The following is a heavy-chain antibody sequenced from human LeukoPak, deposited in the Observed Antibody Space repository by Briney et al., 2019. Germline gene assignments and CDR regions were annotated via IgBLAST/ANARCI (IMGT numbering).Heavy chain of an antibody. CDR1: GYTFTTYG. J-gene: IGHJ4*02. V-gene: IGHV1-18*01. CDR3: ARDGSSGGSCYHCDY. Sequence: ASVKVSCKASGYTFTTYGISWVRQAPGQGLEWMGWINTYNSNTNYAPKLQGRVTMTTDTSTSTVYMELRSLRSDDTAVYYCARDGSSGGSCYHCDYWGQGALVTVSS. D-gene: IGHD2-15*01. CDR2: INTYNSNT.